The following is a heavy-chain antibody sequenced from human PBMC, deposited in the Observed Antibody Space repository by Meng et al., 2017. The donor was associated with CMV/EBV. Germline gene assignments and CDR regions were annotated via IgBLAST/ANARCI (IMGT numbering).Heavy chain of an antibody. V-gene: IGHV4-59*01. CDR2: IYYNGNT. Sequence: SETLSLTCTVSAGSISSYYWTWIRQPPGKGLEWVGYIYYNGNTNYNPSLKSRVTISVDTSKYQFSLKMSYVTAADTAVYYCARGGTDYWSGYVWFDPWGQGTLVTVSS. D-gene: IGHD3-3*01. J-gene: IGHJ5*02. CDR3: ARGGTDYWSGYVWFDP. CDR1: AGSISSYY.